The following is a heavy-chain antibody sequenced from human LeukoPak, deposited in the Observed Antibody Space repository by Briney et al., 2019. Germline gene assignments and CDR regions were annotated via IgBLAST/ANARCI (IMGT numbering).Heavy chain of an antibody. V-gene: IGHV1-46*01. D-gene: IGHD3-3*01. CDR2: INPSGGST. Sequence: KVSCKASGYTFTSYYMHWVRQAPGQGLEWMGIINPSGGSTSYAQKFQGRVTMTRDTSTSTVYMELSSLRSEDTAVYYCARSSANDFWSGYTKSVDAFDIWGQGTMVTVSS. CDR1: GYTFTSYY. J-gene: IGHJ3*02. CDR3: ARSSANDFWSGYTKSVDAFDI.